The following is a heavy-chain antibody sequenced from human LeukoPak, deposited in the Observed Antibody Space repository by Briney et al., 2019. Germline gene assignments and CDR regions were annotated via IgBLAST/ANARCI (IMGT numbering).Heavy chain of an antibody. CDR1: GFTFSSYT. CDR3: ARALTTLTYEGY. V-gene: IGHV3-21*01. J-gene: IGHJ4*02. CDR2: ISGSNSYI. D-gene: IGHD1-1*01. Sequence: GGSLRLSCAASGFTFSSYTMHWIRQARGEGLEGVSSISGSNSYIFYADSVKGRFTVSRDNAKDSLYLQMNSLRAEDTAVYYCARALTTLTYEGYWGQGTLVTVSS.